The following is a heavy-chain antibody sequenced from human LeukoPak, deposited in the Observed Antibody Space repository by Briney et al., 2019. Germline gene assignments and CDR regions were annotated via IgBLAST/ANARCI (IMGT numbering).Heavy chain of an antibody. D-gene: IGHD2-15*01. V-gene: IGHV1-24*01. CDR2: FDPEDGET. Sequence: ASVKVSCKVSGYTLTELSMHWVRQAPGKGLEWMGGFDPEDGETIYAQKFQGRVTMTEDTSTDTAYMELSSLRSEDTAVYYCASMRLYCSGGSCLDYYFDYWGQGTLVTVSS. CDR3: ASMRLYCSGGSCLDYYFDY. CDR1: GYTLTELS. J-gene: IGHJ4*02.